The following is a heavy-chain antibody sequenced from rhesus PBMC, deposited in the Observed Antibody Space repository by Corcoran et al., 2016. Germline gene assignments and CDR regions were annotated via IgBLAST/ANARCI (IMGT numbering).Heavy chain of an antibody. V-gene: IGHV4S9*01. CDR3: ARDIATVDY. J-gene: IGHJ4*01. D-gene: IGHD5-36*01. Sequence: VQLQESGPGLVKPSETLSLTCAVSGGSISDNYYLNWIRQPPGKGREWIGNIYGHSANTYYSPSLKSRVTISKDTSKNQFFLKLTSVTAADTAVYYCARDIATVDYWGQGVLVTVSS. CDR1: GGSISDNYY. CDR2: IYGHSANT.